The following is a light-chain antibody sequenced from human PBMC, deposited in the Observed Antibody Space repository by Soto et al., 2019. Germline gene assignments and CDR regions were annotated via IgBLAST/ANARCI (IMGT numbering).Light chain of an antibody. Sequence: DIQMTQSPSSLSASVGDRVTITCRASQGISSYLAWYQQKPGKAPKLLIYAASSLQSGVPSRFSGSGSGTDFTLTISSLHPDDFATYYCHQYNSYTWTFGQGTKVDIK. CDR3: HQYNSYTWT. V-gene: IGKV1-16*01. J-gene: IGKJ1*01. CDR1: QGISSY. CDR2: AAS.